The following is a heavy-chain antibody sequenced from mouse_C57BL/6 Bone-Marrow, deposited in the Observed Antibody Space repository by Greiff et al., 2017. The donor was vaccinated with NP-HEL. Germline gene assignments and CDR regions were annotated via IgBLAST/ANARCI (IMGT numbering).Heavy chain of an antibody. CDR3: TREVYYDYDDGFAY. D-gene: IGHD2-4*01. V-gene: IGHV5-9-1*02. J-gene: IGHJ3*01. CDR1: GFTFSSYA. CDR2: ISSGGGYI. Sequence: EVQGVESGVGLVKPGGSLKLSCAASGFTFSSYAMSWVRQTPEKRLEWVAYISSGGGYIYYADHVKGRFTISRDNARDTLYLKMRSLKSEDTAMYYCTREVYYDYDDGFAYWGQGTLVTVSA.